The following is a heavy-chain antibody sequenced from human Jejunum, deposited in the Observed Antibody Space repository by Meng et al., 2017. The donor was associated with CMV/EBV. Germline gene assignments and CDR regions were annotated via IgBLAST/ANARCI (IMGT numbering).Heavy chain of an antibody. Sequence: GGSITSGSYFWGWIRQPPGKGLEWIGTIYYGAATYYNPSLRGRVTMSIDTSKNQLSLKLSSVTAADTAVYYCASLLGVVVVDAPPWGQGTLVTVSS. CDR3: ASLLGVVVVDAPP. D-gene: IGHD2-15*01. CDR1: GGSITSGSYF. CDR2: IYYGAAT. V-gene: IGHV4-39*07. J-gene: IGHJ5*02.